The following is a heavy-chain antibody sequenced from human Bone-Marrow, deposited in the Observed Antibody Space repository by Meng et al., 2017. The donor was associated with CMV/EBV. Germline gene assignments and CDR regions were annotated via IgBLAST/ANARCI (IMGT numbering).Heavy chain of an antibody. CDR1: GYTFTSYG. CDR3: ARSFWSGYFYYYYGMDV. V-gene: IGHV1-18*01. J-gene: IGHJ6*02. D-gene: IGHD3-3*01. Sequence: ASVKVSCKASGYTFTSYGISWVRQAPGQGLEWMGWISAYNGNTNYAQKLQGRVTMTTDKSTSTAYMELRSLRSDDTVVYYCARSFWSGYFYYYYGMDVWGQGTTVTVSS. CDR2: ISAYNGNT.